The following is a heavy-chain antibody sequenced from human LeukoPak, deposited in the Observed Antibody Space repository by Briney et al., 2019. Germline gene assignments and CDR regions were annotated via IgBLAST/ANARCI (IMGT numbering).Heavy chain of an antibody. CDR3: ARELWFGELSSADLAY. CDR1: GFTFSSYA. J-gene: IGHJ4*02. Sequence: GRSLRLSCAASGFTFSSYAMHWVRQAPGKGLEWVAVISYDGSNKYYADSVKGRFAISRDNSKNTLYLQMNSLRAEDTAVYYCARELWFGELSSADLAYWGQGTLVTVSS. CDR2: ISYDGSNK. V-gene: IGHV3-30*09. D-gene: IGHD3-10*01.